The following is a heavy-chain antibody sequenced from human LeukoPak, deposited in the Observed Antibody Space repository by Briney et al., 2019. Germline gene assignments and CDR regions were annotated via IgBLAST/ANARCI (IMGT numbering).Heavy chain of an antibody. CDR3: ATQADDCSAYQYFDY. Sequence: GESLKISCKGSGYSFTSYWIGWVRQMPGKGLEWMGIIYPGDSDTRYSPSFQGQVTISADKSISTAYLQWSSLKASDTAMYYCATQADDCSAYQYFDYWGQGTLVTVSS. D-gene: IGHD3-22*01. CDR1: GYSFTSYW. V-gene: IGHV5-51*01. CDR2: IYPGDSDT. J-gene: IGHJ4*02.